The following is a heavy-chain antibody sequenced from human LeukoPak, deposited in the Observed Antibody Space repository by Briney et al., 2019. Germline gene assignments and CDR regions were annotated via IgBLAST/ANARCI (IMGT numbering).Heavy chain of an antibody. CDR3: ARTRDGYLRY. V-gene: IGHV4-34*01. J-gene: IGHJ4*02. CDR2: IDHRGTT. Sequence: SETLSLTCAAYGGASSGYYCTWIRQPPGKGLEWIGEIDHRGTTHYNPSLQSRVTISIDTSKNQFSLKVSSVTAADTALYYCARTRDGYLRYWSQGSLVTVSS. D-gene: IGHD5-24*01. CDR1: GGASSGYY.